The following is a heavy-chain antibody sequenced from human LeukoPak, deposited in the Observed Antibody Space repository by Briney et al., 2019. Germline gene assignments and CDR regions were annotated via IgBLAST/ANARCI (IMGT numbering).Heavy chain of an antibody. V-gene: IGHV1-2*02. CDR3: ARNRIVGATAYYYYYMDV. CDR1: GYTFTGYY. D-gene: IGHD1-26*01. Sequence: ASVKVSCKASGYTFTGYYMHWVRQAPGQGLEWMGWINPNSGGTNYAQKFQGRVTMTRDMSTSTVYMELSSLRSEDTAVYYCARNRIVGATAYYYYYMDVWGKGTTVTVSS. J-gene: IGHJ6*03. CDR2: INPNSGGT.